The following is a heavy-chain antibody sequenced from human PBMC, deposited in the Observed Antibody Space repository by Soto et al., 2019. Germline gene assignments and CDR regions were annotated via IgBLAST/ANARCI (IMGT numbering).Heavy chain of an antibody. CDR1: GFTFSGY. CDR2: ISGDSRYV. V-gene: IGHV3-11*05. D-gene: IGHD6-13*01. CDR3: AKAITGRQYSTSWYEFDL. J-gene: IGHJ5*02. Sequence: SLRLSCVGSGFTFSGYMTWIRQVPGKGLEQVSYISGDSRYVNYADSVKGRFTVSRDNAKNSLYLQMSNLRAKDTAVYYCAKAITGRQYSTSWYEFDLWGQVTLVTVSS.